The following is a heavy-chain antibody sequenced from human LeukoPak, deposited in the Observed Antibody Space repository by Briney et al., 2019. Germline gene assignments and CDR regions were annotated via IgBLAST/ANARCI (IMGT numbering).Heavy chain of an antibody. CDR2: IKQDGSEK. V-gene: IGHV3-7*01. CDR3: ARVLSTAMDYYFEY. J-gene: IGHJ4*02. D-gene: IGHD5-18*01. CDR1: GFTFSSYW. Sequence: GGSLRLSCAASGFTFSSYWMSWVRQAPGKGLEWVANIKQDGSEKYYVDSVKGRFTISRDNAKNSLYLQMNSLRAEDTAVYYCARVLSTAMDYYFEYWGQGTLVTVSS.